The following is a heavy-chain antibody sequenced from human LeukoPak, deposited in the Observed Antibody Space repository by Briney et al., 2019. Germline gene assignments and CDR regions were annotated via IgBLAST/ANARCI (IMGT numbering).Heavy chain of an antibody. CDR2: IYSGGST. J-gene: IGHJ4*02. Sequence: GGSLRLSCAASGFTFSTYAMSWVRQAPGKGLEWVSVIYSGGSTYYADSVKGRFSISRDNSKNTLYLQMNSLRAEDTAVYYCARDETDSSGYYYGYWGQGTLVTVSS. D-gene: IGHD3-22*01. V-gene: IGHV3-66*01. CDR1: GFTFSTYA. CDR3: ARDETDSSGYYYGY.